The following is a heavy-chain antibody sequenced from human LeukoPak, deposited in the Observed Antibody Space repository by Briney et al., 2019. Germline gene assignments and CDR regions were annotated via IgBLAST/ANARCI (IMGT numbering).Heavy chain of an antibody. V-gene: IGHV4-59*12. D-gene: IGHD2-21*02. Sequence: SETLSLTCTVSGGSISTYYWSWIRQPPGKGLEWIGYIYYSGSTNYNPSLKSRVTISVDTSKNQFSLKLSSVTAADTAVYYCASLIETAGDLFDYWGQGTLVTVSS. CDR2: IYYSGST. CDR3: ASLIETAGDLFDY. CDR1: GGSISTYY. J-gene: IGHJ4*02.